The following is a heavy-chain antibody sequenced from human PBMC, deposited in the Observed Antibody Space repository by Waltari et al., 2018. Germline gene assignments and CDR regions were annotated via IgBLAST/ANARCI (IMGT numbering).Heavy chain of an antibody. CDR3: AGFSGSYPYYFDY. Sequence: QVQLQQSGPGLVKPSQTLSLTCAISGDRAPSHSPAWNWIRQSPSRGLEWLGRTYYRSKWYNDYAVSVKSRITINPDTSKNQFSLQLNSVTPEDTAVYYCAGFSGSYPYYFDYWGQGTLVTVSS. V-gene: IGHV6-1*01. CDR1: GDRAPSHSPA. CDR2: TYYRSKWYN. D-gene: IGHD1-26*01. J-gene: IGHJ4*02.